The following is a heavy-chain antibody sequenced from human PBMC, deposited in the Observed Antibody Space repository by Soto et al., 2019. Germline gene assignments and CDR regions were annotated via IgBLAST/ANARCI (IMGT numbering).Heavy chain of an antibody. CDR3: ASKRSPAALWNFDY. Sequence: QVQLVQSGAEVKKPGSSVKVSCKASGGTFSSYAISWVRQAPGQGLEWMGGIIPIFGTANYAQKFQGRVTITAYKSTSTAYMELSSLRSEDTAVYYCASKRSPAALWNFDYWGQGTLVTVSS. V-gene: IGHV1-69*06. CDR2: IIPIFGTA. J-gene: IGHJ4*02. CDR1: GGTFSSYA. D-gene: IGHD2-2*01.